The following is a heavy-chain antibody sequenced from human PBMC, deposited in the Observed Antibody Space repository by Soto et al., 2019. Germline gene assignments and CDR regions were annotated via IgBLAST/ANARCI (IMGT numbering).Heavy chain of an antibody. D-gene: IGHD2-21*01. CDR2: IHHSGST. Sequence: QVQLQESGPGLVKPSETLSLTCTVSGGSIGSYFWGWVRQPPGKGLEWIGHIHHSGSTYFKSSLQSRVTLSMDTSKNHVSLKLSSVTAADTAVYYCARAPSGDSWDWYFDLWGRGTLVTVSS. CDR3: ARAPSGDSWDWYFDL. CDR1: GGSIGSYF. V-gene: IGHV4-59*01. J-gene: IGHJ2*01.